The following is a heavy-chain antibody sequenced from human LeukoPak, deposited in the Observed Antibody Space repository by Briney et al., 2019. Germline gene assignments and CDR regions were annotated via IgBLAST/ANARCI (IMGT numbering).Heavy chain of an antibody. CDR1: GFTFSSYW. CDR2: ISGSGGST. Sequence: PGGSLRLSCAASGFTFSSYWMHWVRQAPGKGLEWVSGISGSGGSTYYRDSVKGRFTISRDKSKNTLYLQMDSLRVEDTAVYFCATGYYGSGTYYPYYFDYWGQGALVTVSS. D-gene: IGHD3-10*01. V-gene: IGHV3-23*01. J-gene: IGHJ4*02. CDR3: ATGYYGSGTYYPYYFDY.